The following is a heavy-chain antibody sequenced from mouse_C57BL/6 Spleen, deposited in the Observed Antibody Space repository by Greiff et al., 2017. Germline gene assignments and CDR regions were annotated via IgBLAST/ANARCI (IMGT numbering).Heavy chain of an antibody. Sequence: EVKLMESGGGLVQPGGSMKLSCAASGFTFSDAWMDWVRQSPEKGLEWVAEIRNKANNHATYYAESVKGRFTISRDDSKSSVYLQMNSLRAEDTGIYYCTRRGYDGYYVFAYWGQGTLVTVSA. CDR2: IRNKANNHAT. J-gene: IGHJ3*01. CDR1: GFTFSDAW. D-gene: IGHD2-3*01. CDR3: TRRGYDGYYVFAY. V-gene: IGHV6-6*01.